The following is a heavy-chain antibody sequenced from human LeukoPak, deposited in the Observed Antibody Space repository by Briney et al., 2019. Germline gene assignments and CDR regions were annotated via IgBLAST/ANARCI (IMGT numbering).Heavy chain of an antibody. CDR1: GFTFSNAW. V-gene: IGHV4-34*01. Sequence: PGGSLRLSCAASGFTFSNAWMSWVRQPPGKGLEWIGEINHSGSTNYNPSLKSRVTISVDTSKNQFSLKLSSVTAADTAVYYCASAGRHYYYYMDVWGKGTTVTVSS. J-gene: IGHJ6*03. D-gene: IGHD1-26*01. CDR3: ASAGRHYYYYMDV. CDR2: INHSGST.